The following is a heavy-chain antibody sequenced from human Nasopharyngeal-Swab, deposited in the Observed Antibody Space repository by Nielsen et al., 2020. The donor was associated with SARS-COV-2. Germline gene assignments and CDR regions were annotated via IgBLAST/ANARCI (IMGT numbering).Heavy chain of an antibody. Sequence: SVKVSCKASGGTLSSYAISWVRQAPGQGLEWMGGIIPIFGTANYAQKFQGRVTITADESTSTAYMELSSLRSEDTAVYYCARGSVYYYYGMDVWGQGTTVTVSS. J-gene: IGHJ6*02. CDR3: ARGSVYYYYGMDV. V-gene: IGHV1-69*13. CDR2: IIPIFGTA. CDR1: GGTLSSYA.